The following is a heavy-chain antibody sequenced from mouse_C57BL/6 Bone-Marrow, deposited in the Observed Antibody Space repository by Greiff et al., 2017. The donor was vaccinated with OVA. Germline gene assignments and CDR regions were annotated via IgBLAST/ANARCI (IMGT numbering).Heavy chain of an antibody. CDR2: INPYNGGT. D-gene: IGHD1-1*01. J-gene: IGHJ1*03. Sequence: VQLKQSGPVLVKPGASVKMSCKASGYTFTDYYMNWVKQSHGKSLEWIGVINPYNGGTSYNQKFKGKATLTVDKSSSTAYMELNSLTSEDSAVYYCAMRSYYGSSYWYFDVWGTGTTVTVSS. V-gene: IGHV1-19*01. CDR3: AMRSYYGSSYWYFDV. CDR1: GYTFTDYY.